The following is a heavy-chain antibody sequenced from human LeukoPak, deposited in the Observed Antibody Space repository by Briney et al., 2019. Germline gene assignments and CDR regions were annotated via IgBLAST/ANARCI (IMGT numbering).Heavy chain of an antibody. D-gene: IGHD3-3*01. J-gene: IGHJ5*02. Sequence: QTGGSLRLSCAASGFTFSSYGMHWVRQAPGKGLEWVAVIWYDGSNKYYADSVKGRFTISRDNSKNTLYLQMNSLRAEDTAVYYCARGLPSTIFATQFDPWGQGTLVTVSS. CDR3: ARGLPSTIFATQFDP. CDR1: GFTFSSYG. V-gene: IGHV3-30*19. CDR2: IWYDGSNK.